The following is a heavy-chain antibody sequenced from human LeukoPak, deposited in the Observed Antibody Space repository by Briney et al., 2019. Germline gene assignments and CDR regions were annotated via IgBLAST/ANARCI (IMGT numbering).Heavy chain of an antibody. J-gene: IGHJ6*03. CDR2: IHYSGST. Sequence: SETLSLTCTVSGGSISSSSYYWGWIRQPPGKGLEWIGSIHYSGSTYYNPSLKSRVTISVDTSKNQFSLKLSSVTAADTAVYYCAGISYYYYYMDVWGKGTTVTVSS. D-gene: IGHD2-21*01. CDR3: AGISYYYYYMDV. CDR1: GGSISSSSYY. V-gene: IGHV4-39*01.